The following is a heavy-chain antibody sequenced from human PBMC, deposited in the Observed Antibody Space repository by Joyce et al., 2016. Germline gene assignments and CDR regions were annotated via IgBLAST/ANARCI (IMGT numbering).Heavy chain of an antibody. Sequence: QVQLVQSGAEVKKPGASVTLSCKTSGYSFSNYAIHWVRQAPGQRPEWMGWINAADGNTKYSQNLQGRVNISRDTSATTGYMELSSLKLEDTAVYYCASGSFRDAFDIWGQGTMVTVSS. CDR1: GYSFSNYA. J-gene: IGHJ3*02. CDR2: INAADGNT. D-gene: IGHD3-10*01. V-gene: IGHV1-3*01. CDR3: ASGSFRDAFDI.